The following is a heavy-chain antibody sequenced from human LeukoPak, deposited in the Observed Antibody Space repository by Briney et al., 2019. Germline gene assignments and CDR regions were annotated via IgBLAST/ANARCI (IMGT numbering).Heavy chain of an antibody. V-gene: IGHV3-23*01. CDR3: GKEEFGELVIGY. J-gene: IGHJ4*02. CDR2: ISDSGSKT. CDR1: GFTFSDYA. Sequence: GGSLRLSCVASGFTFSDYAMTWVRQAPGKGLEWVSGISDSGSKTYYADSVQGRFTISRDNSKNSLFLQMNSLRAEDTAVYYCGKEEFGELVIGYWGQGILVTVTS. D-gene: IGHD3-10*01.